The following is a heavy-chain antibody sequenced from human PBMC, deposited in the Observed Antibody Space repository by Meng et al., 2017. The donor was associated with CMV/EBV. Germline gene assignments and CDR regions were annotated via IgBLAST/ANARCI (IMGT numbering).Heavy chain of an antibody. CDR3: ARRVGYDSSGYYVDY. Sequence: SETLSLTCTVSGYSISSGYYWGWIRQPPGKGLEWIGSIYHSGSTYYTPSLKNRVTISVDTSKNQSSLKLSSVTAADTAVYYCARRVGYDSSGYYVDYWGQGTLVTVSS. CDR1: GYSISSGYY. J-gene: IGHJ4*02. D-gene: IGHD3-22*01. CDR2: IYHSGST. V-gene: IGHV4-38-2*02.